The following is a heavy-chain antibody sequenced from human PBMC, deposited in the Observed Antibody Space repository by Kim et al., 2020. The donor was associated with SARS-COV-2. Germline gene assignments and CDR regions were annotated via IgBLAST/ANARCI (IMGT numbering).Heavy chain of an antibody. D-gene: IGHD5-12*01. V-gene: IGHV4-59*01. CDR3: ARDTAPSGYAAFDI. Sequence: SETLSLTCTVSGGSISSYYWSWIRQPPGKGLEWIGYIYYSGSTNYNPSLKSRVTISVDTSKNQFSLKLSSVTAADTAVYYCARDTAPSGYAAFDIWGQGTMVTVSS. J-gene: IGHJ3*02. CDR2: IYYSGST. CDR1: GGSISSYY.